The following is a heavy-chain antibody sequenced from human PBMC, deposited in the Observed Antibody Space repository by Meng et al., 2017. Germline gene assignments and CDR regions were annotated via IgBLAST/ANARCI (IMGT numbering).Heavy chain of an antibody. J-gene: IGHJ4*02. CDR3: ARVPTYYYDSSGYYLFDY. V-gene: IGHV4-34*01. Sequence: QVQLQQWGAGLLKPSETLSITCAVYGGSFSGYYWSWIRQPPGKGLEWIGEINHSGSTNYNPSLKSRVTISVDTSKNQFSLKLSSVTAADTAVYYCARVPTYYYDSSGYYLFDYWGQGTLVTVSS. CDR1: GGSFSGYY. D-gene: IGHD3-22*01. CDR2: INHSGST.